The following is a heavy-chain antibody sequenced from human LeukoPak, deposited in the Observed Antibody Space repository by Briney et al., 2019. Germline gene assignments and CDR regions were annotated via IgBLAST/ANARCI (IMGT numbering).Heavy chain of an antibody. CDR2: ISHSGGNT. Sequence: PGGSLRLSCAASGLTFGNYALSWVRQGPGKGLEWVSGISHSGGNTYYSDSVKGRFTISRDNSKNTLYLQMNSLRAEDTAVYYRARVWTATTPDYWGQGTLVTVSS. D-gene: IGHD4-17*01. CDR3: ARVWTATTPDY. CDR1: GLTFGNYA. J-gene: IGHJ4*02. V-gene: IGHV3-23*01.